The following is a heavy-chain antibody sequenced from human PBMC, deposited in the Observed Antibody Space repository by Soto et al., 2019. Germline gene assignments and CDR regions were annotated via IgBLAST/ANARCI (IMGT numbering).Heavy chain of an antibody. CDR3: ARLWVDYYYYYMDV. V-gene: IGHV1-8*01. CDR2: MNPNSGNT. CDR1: GYTFTSYY. J-gene: IGHJ6*03. D-gene: IGHD2-21*01. Sequence: ASVKVSCKASGYTFTSYYINWVRQATGQGLEWMGWMNPNSGNTGYAQKFQGRVTMTRNTSISTAYMELSSLRSEDTAVYYCARLWVDYYYYYMDVWGKGTTVTVSS.